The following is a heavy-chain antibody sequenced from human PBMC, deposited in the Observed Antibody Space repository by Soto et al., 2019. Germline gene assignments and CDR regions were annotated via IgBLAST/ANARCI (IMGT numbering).Heavy chain of an antibody. J-gene: IGHJ4*02. V-gene: IGHV3-23*01. Sequence: PGGSLRLSCVASGFTFGSRAMSWVRQAPGEGLEWVSTITDTGGDTKYTDSVRGRFTISRDKSKNTLYLQMSSLRAEDSAVYCCARCSKDSYPGSRLFAFWGLGTLVTVSS. D-gene: IGHD2-15*01. CDR1: GFTFGSRA. CDR3: ARCSKDSYPGSRLFAF. CDR2: ITDTGGDT.